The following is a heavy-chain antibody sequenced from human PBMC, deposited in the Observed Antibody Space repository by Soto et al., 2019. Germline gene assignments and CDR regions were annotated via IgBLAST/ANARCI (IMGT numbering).Heavy chain of an antibody. J-gene: IGHJ5*02. V-gene: IGHV4-59*11. D-gene: IGHD6-25*01. CDR3: ARDTLGYIKWFDP. CDR2: VYYNGIT. Sequence: SETLSLTCTVSGGSINNHYWSWIRQPPGKGLEWLGYVYYNGITNYNPSLKSRVTMSVDTSKNHFSLKLSSVTAADTAVYYCARDTLGYIKWFDPWGQGILVTVSS. CDR1: GGSINNHY.